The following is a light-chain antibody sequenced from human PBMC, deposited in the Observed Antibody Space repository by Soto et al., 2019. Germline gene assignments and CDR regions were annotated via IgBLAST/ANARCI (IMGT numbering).Light chain of an antibody. CDR3: QEYTTYPYT. CDR2: DAS. CDR1: QTFNNY. V-gene: IGKV1-5*01. J-gene: IGKJ2*01. Sequence: DIQLTQSPSTLSASVGDRVTITCRASQTFNNYLAWYQHKPGTAPKLLIYDASTLESGVPSRFSGSASGTEFTLTITSLQRDDLAMYYCQEYTTYPYTLGQGTKLEI.